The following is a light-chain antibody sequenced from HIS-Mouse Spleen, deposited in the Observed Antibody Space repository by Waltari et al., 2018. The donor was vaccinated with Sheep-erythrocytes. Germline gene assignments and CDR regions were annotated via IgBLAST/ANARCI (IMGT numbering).Light chain of an antibody. J-gene: IGLJ1*01. CDR1: SSDVGSYNL. Sequence: SCTGTSSDVGSYNLVSWYQQHPGKAPKLMIYEGSKRPSGVSNRFSGSKSGNTASLTISGLQAEDEADYYCCSYAGSSTFVFGTGTKVTVL. CDR3: CSYAGSSTFV. V-gene: IGLV2-23*03. CDR2: EGS.